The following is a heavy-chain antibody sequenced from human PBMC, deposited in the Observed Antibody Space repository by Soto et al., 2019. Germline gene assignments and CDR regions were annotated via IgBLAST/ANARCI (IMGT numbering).Heavy chain of an antibody. D-gene: IGHD3-22*01. J-gene: IGHJ5*02. CDR1: GYSISSGYY. CDR3: ARVGPWVPYYYDSSPYTFENWFDP. CDR2: IYHGRST. Sequence: PSETLSLTCAVSGYSISSGYYWGWLRQPPGKGLEWIGSIYHGRSTYYNPSLNRRVTLSIDMTNNHVSLILNSVTAADTAVYYCARVGPWVPYYYDSSPYTFENWFDPWGQGTLVTVSS. V-gene: IGHV4-38-2*01.